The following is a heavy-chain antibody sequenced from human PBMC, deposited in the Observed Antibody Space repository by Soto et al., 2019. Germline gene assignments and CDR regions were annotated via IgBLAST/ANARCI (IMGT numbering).Heavy chain of an antibody. V-gene: IGHV1-2*02. CDR3: ARELAAAGYYYYYGMDV. Sequence: ASVKVSCKASGYTFTGYYMHWVRQAPGQGLEWMGWINPNSGGTNYAQKFQGRVTMTRDTSISTAYMELSRLRSDDTAVYYCARELAAAGYYYYYGMDVWGQGTTVTVSS. D-gene: IGHD6-13*01. CDR1: GYTFTGYY. CDR2: INPNSGGT. J-gene: IGHJ6*02.